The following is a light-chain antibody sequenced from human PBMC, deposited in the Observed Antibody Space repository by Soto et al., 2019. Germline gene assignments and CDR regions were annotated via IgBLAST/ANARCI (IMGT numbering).Light chain of an antibody. J-gene: IGLJ1*01. Sequence: QSALTQPPSASGSPGQSVTISCTGTSSDVGGYNYVSWYQQYPGKAPKLMIYEVSKRPSGVPDRFSGSKSGNTASLTVSGLQAEDAADYYCSSYAGSNNYIFGTGTKVTVL. CDR2: EVS. V-gene: IGLV2-8*01. CDR3: SSYAGSNNYI. CDR1: SSDVGGYNY.